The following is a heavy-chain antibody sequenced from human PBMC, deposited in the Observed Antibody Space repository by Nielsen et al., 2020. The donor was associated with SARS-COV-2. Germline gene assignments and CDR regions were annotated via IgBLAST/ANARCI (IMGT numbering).Heavy chain of an antibody. V-gene: IGHV4-30-4*01. J-gene: IGHJ4*02. CDR2: IYYSGST. Sequence: SETLSLTCTVSGGSISSGDYYWSWIRQPPGKGLEWIGYIYYSGSTYYNPSLKSRVTISVDTSKNQFSLKLSSVTAADTAVYYCARDVGLMVYAILYWGQGTLVTVSS. CDR1: GGSISSGDYY. D-gene: IGHD2-8*01. CDR3: ARDVGLMVYAILY.